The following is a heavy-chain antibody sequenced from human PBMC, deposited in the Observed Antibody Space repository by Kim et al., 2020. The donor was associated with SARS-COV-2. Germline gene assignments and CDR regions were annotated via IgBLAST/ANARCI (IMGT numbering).Heavy chain of an antibody. Sequence: TNYADSVKGRFTISRDNAKNSLYLQMNSLRAEDTAVYYCARADAVGYFDYWGQGTLVTVSS. V-gene: IGHV3-11*05. J-gene: IGHJ4*02. CDR3: ARADAVGYFDY. CDR2: T.